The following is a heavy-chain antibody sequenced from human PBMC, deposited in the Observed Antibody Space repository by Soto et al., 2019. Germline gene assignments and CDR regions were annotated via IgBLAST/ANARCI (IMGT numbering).Heavy chain of an antibody. V-gene: IGHV4-34*01. D-gene: IGHD6-6*01. Sequence: SETLSLTCAVYGGSFSGYYWSWIRQPPGEGLEWIGEINHSGSTNYNPSLKSRVTISVDTSKNQFSLKLSSVTAADTAVYYFARGPLAARPNFYYYYYYMDVWGKGTTVTVSS. CDR3: ARGPLAARPNFYYYYYYMDV. J-gene: IGHJ6*03. CDR1: GGSFSGYY. CDR2: INHSGST.